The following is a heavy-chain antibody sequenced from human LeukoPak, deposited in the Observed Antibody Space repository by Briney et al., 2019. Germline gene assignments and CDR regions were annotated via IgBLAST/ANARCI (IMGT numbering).Heavy chain of an antibody. V-gene: IGHV1-2*02. D-gene: IGHD6-13*01. CDR3: ARDHEYSSSWYRDYYYYMDV. CDR2: INPNSGGT. Sequence: ASVTVSCKASGYTFTGKYMHWVRQAPGQGLEWMAWINPNSGGTNYAQKFQGRVTMTRDTSISTAYMELSRLRSDDTAVYYCARDHEYSSSWYRDYYYYMDVWGKGTTVTVSS. J-gene: IGHJ6*03. CDR1: GYTFTGKY.